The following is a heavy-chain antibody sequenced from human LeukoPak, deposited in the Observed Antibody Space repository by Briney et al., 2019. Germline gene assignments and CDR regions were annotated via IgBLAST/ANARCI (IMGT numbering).Heavy chain of an antibody. D-gene: IGHD3-22*01. CDR3: AKDRLIVVDPSDY. V-gene: IGHV3-23*01. J-gene: IGHJ4*02. CDR2: ISGSGGNT. Sequence: GGSLRLSCAASGFTFSTYAMSWVRQAPGKGLEWVSGISGSGGNTFYADSVKGRFTISRDNSNNTLYLQMNSLRAEDTAVYYCAKDRLIVVDPSDYWGQGTLVTVSS. CDR1: GFTFSTYA.